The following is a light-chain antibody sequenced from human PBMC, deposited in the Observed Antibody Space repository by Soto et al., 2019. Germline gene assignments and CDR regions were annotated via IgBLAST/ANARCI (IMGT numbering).Light chain of an antibody. CDR2: TND. CDR3: AAWDDSLSGVV. J-gene: IGLJ2*01. V-gene: IGLV1-47*02. CDR1: DSNVGINF. Sequence: VLTQPPSASATPGQRVTISCSGSDSNVGINFVYWYQQLLGTAPNLLIYTNDQRPSGVPDRFSGSTSGTSASLAISGLRSEDEADYYCAAWDDSLSGVVFGGGTQLTVL.